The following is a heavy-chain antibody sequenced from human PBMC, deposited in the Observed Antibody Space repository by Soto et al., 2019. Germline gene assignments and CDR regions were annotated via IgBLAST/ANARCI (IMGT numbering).Heavy chain of an antibody. CDR3: ARLGAYYQSLDP. CDR1: GGSIRSSSYY. V-gene: IGHV4-39*01. CDR2: IYFSGST. J-gene: IGHJ5*02. Sequence: SETLSLTCTVSGGSIRSSSYYWGWIRQPPGRGLEWIGSIYFSGSTYYNPSLQSRVTISVDTSKNQFSLKLSSVTAADTAVYYCARLGAYYQSLDPWGPGTLVTVSS. D-gene: IGHD3-22*01.